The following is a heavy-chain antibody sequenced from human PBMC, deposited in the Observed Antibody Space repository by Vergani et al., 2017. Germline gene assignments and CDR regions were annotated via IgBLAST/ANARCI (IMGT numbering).Heavy chain of an antibody. CDR2: ISWNSGSI. D-gene: IGHD1-1*01. V-gene: IGHV3-9*01. CDR1: GFTFDDYA. Sequence: EVQLVESGGGLVQPGRSLRLSCAASGFTFDDYAMHWVRQAPGKGLEWVSGISWNSGSIGYADSVKGRVTLTRDNAKNSLYLQMNSLRAEDTALYYCAKARGMARQLERRGAFDIWGQGTMVTVSS. CDR3: AKARGMARQLERRGAFDI. J-gene: IGHJ3*02.